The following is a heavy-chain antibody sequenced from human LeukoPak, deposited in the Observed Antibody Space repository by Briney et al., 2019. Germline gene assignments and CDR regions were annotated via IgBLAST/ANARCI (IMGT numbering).Heavy chain of an antibody. Sequence: GGSLRLSCAASGFTFSSYSMNWVRQAPGKGLEWVSSISSSSSYIYYADSVKGRFTISRDNAKNSLYLQMNSLRAEDTAVYYCARPRSGSSWVFDPWGQGTLVTVSS. CDR1: GFTFSSYS. CDR2: ISSSSSYI. D-gene: IGHD6-13*01. V-gene: IGHV3-21*01. CDR3: ARPRSGSSWVFDP. J-gene: IGHJ5*02.